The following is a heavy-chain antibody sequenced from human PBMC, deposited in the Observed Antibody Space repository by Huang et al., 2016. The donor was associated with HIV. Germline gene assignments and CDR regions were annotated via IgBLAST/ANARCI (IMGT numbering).Heavy chain of an antibody. V-gene: IGHV4-34*02. Sequence: QVRLPQWGEGVLQPSEPLSLTCAVYGASFGGYFWSWVRQAPDKGLEWIGELKPGGSHTDNPLFGSRRPSSVDTAKKQFCLKLRAVAAADAGIYYWARIPTPSYYDRGRLSPVEEDFFYYNLDVWGQGTPVIVSS. CDR3: ARIPTPSYYDRGRLSPVEEDFFYYNLDV. D-gene: IGHD3-16*01. J-gene: IGHJ6*02. CDR2: LKPGGSH. CDR1: GASFGGYF.